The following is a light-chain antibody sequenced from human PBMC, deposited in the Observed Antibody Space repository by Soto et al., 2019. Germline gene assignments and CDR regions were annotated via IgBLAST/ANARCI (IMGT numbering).Light chain of an antibody. CDR3: QQRSNWLSIT. V-gene: IGKV3-11*01. Sequence: EIVLTQSPATLSLSPGERATLSCRASQSVSSYLAWYQQKPGQAPRLLIYDASNRSTGIPAMFSGSGSGTDFPLTISSLEPEDFVVYYCQQRSNWLSITFGQGTRLEIK. CDR1: QSVSSY. J-gene: IGKJ5*01. CDR2: DAS.